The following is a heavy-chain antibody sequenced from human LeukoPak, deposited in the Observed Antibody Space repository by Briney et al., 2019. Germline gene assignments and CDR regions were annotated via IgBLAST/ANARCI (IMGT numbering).Heavy chain of an antibody. CDR1: GFTVNNYH. CDR3: ATTIWDSRVYYYVY. CDR2: ISGSGVDI. J-gene: IGHJ4*02. Sequence: EPGGSLRLSCVASGFTVNNYHMIWVRQAPGKGLEWVSVISGSGVDIANAKFVKGRFTISRDNSRNTLYLQMNSLRAEDTAVYYCATTIWDSRVYYYVYWGQGALVTVSS. D-gene: IGHD3-22*01. V-gene: IGHV3-23*01.